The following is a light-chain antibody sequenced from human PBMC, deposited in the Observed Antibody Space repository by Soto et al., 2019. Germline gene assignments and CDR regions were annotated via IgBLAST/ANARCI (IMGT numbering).Light chain of an antibody. CDR3: HQYGTSPPVYA. CDR2: HAS. CDR1: QSVSNTY. J-gene: IGKJ2*01. Sequence: EIVLTQSPGTLSLSPGERATLSCRTSQSVSNTYLAWYKQKPGQAPRLLIYHASSRATGIPGRFSGSGSGTDISLNIIRLEPEEFAVYYVHQYGTSPPVYAFGQGTKLEI. V-gene: IGKV3-20*01.